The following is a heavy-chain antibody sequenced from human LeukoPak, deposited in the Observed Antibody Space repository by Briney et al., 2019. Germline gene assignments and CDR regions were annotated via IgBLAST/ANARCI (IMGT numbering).Heavy chain of an antibody. CDR2: ISTTGADT. Sequence: GGTLRLSCAASGFTFRSYDMSWVRQAPGKGLTWVSTISTTGADTYYADSVKGRFTISRDNSKNTLYLQMNSLRAEDTAVYYCAKSDYWGQGTLVTVSS. J-gene: IGHJ4*02. CDR3: AKSDY. V-gene: IGHV3-23*01. CDR1: GFTFRSYD.